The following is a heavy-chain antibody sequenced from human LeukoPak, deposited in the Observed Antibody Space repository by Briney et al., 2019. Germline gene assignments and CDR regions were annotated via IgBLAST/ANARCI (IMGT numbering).Heavy chain of an antibody. CDR2: IYPGDSDT. D-gene: IGHD3-22*01. J-gene: IGHJ4*02. Sequence: GESLKISCKGSGYSFTSYWIGWVRQMPGKGLEWMGIIYPGDSDTRYSPSFQGQVTISADKSISTAYLQWSSLKASDTAMYYCARVPIDYYDSSGYFTRFNYWGQGTLVTVSS. V-gene: IGHV5-51*01. CDR1: GYSFTSYW. CDR3: ARVPIDYYDSSGYFTRFNY.